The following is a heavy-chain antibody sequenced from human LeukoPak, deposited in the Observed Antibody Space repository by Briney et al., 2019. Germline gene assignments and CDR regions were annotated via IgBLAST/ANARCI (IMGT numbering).Heavy chain of an antibody. V-gene: IGHV4-34*01. Sequence: SETLSLTCAVYGGSFSDYYWTWIRQTPGKGLEWVGEMSPGGSSNYNPSLKSRVTISVATSKNKFSLKLRFVTAADTAVYYCARGRQDVNMILVVMAGVSYYLDVWSKGTTVTVS. J-gene: IGHJ6*03. CDR3: ARGRQDVNMILVVMAGVSYYLDV. D-gene: IGHD3-22*01. CDR1: GGSFSDYY. CDR2: MSPGGSS.